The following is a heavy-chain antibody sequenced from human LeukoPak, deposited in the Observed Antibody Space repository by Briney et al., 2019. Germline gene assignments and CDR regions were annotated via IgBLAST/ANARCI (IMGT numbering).Heavy chain of an antibody. V-gene: IGHV3-13*04. CDR1: GFTFSSYD. CDR2: IGTAGDT. CDR3: ARAVAGTGYFDY. Sequence: GGSLRLSCAASGFTFSSYDMHWVRQATGKGLEWVSAIGTAGDTYYPGSVKGRFTISRENAKNSLYLKMNSLRVGDTAVYYCARAVAGTGYFDYWGQGTLVTVSS. D-gene: IGHD6-19*01. J-gene: IGHJ4*02.